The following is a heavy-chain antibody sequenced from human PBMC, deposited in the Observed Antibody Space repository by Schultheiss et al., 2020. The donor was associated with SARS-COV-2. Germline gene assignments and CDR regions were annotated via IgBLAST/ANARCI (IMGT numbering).Heavy chain of an antibody. J-gene: IGHJ6*02. CDR3: ARDSSLGYYGMDV. CDR2: ISWNSGSI. Sequence: SLKISCAASGFTFDDYAMHWVRQAPGKGLEWVSGISWNSGSIGYADSVKGRFTISRDNSKNTLYLQMNSLRAEDTAVYYCARDSSLGYYGMDVWGQGTTVTVSS. CDR1: GFTFDDYA. V-gene: IGHV3-9*01.